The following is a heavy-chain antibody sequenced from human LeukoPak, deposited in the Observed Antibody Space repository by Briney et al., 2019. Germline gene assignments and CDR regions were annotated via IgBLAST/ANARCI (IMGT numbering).Heavy chain of an antibody. V-gene: IGHV1-24*01. Sequence: GASVKVSCKVSGYTLTELSMHWVRQAPGKGLEWMGGFDPEDGETIYAQKFQGRVTMTEDTSTDTAYMELSSLRSEDTAVYYCATADVLRFLESRGNYFDYWSQGTLVTVSS. CDR1: GYTLTELS. CDR3: ATADVLRFLESRGNYFDY. D-gene: IGHD3-3*01. CDR2: FDPEDGET. J-gene: IGHJ4*02.